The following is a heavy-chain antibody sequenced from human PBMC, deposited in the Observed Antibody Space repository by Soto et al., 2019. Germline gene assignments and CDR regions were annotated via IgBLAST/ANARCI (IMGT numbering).Heavy chain of an antibody. J-gene: IGHJ6*02. CDR2: IIPIFGTA. V-gene: IGHV1-69*01. CDR1: GGTFSSYA. CDR3: ARDLRSAGRPGMDV. Sequence: QVQLVQSGAEVKKPGSSVKVSCKASGGTFSSYAISWVRQAPGQGLEWMGGIIPIFGTANYAQNFQGRVTSTAYESTSTAYMELSSLRSEDTAVYYCARDLRSAGRPGMDVGGQGTTVTVSS. D-gene: IGHD6-13*01.